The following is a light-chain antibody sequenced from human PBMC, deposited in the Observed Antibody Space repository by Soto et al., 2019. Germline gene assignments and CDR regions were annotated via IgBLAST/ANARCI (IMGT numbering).Light chain of an antibody. CDR3: QQYDNYDIT. Sequence: DIQMTQSPSTLPASVGDRVTITCRASQSIDRWLAWYQQRPGKAPKLLIYDVSNLETGVPSRFSGSGSETHFTLTINSLQPEDIATYYCQQYDNYDITFGQGTRLETK. V-gene: IGKV1-5*01. CDR1: QSIDRW. CDR2: DVS. J-gene: IGKJ5*01.